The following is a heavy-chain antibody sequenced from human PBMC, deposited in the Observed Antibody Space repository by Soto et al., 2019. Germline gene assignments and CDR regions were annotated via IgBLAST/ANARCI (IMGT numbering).Heavy chain of an antibody. V-gene: IGHV4-59*08. CDR2: IYSSGST. CDR1: GGSMYNCY. CDR3: TRHYPYFKVSTSGGIDV. J-gene: IGHJ6*02. D-gene: IGHD1-26*01. Sequence: FETLSLTCTVSGGSMYNCYWSWIRQPPGKGLEWIGYIYSSGSTNYNPSLKRRVTISVDTSKNQFSLKLSCGTAADTAVSICTRHYPYFKVSTSGGIDVWGQGTGVTVSS.